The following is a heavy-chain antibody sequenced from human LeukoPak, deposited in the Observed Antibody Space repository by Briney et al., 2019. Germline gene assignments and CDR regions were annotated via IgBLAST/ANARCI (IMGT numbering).Heavy chain of an antibody. J-gene: IGHJ6*03. CDR3: ARGTVSGQDYYYMDV. D-gene: IGHD2-15*01. CDR2: INGNNGET. CDR1: GYTFTSYG. V-gene: IGHV1-18*01. Sequence: GASVKVSCKASGYTFTSYGINWVRQAPGQGLEWMGWINGNNGETNYAQKLQGRVTMTTDTSTSTVYMELRSLRSDDTAVYHCARGTVSGQDYYYMDVWGTGTTVSVSS.